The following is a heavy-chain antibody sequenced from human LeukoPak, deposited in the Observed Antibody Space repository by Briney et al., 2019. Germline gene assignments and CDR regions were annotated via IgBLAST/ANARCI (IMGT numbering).Heavy chain of an antibody. CDR2: ISSDGSGT. J-gene: IGHJ4*02. D-gene: IGHD1-26*01. Sequence: GGSLRLSCAASGLTFSSNWMHWVRQAPGKGLVWVSRISSDGSGTSYADSVKGRFTISRDNAKNTLYLQMNSLRVEDTAVYYCARRYALYRVFDYWGQGTLVTVSS. V-gene: IGHV3-74*01. CDR3: ARRYALYRVFDY. CDR1: GLTFSSNW.